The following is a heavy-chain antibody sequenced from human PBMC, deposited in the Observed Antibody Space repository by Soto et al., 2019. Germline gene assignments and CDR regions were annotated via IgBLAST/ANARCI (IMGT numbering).Heavy chain of an antibody. J-gene: IGHJ4*02. CDR3: ARPIRYYDVWRDYPPFDY. CDR1: GGSFSSYA. Sequence: QVQLVQSGAEVKKPGSSVKVSCKAPGGSFSSYAINWVRQAPGQGLEWMGGIIPMSATRTYAQKFQDRVTITADESSTTVYMELSSLQSDDTAVYYCARPIRYYDVWRDYPPFDYWGQGTLVTVSS. D-gene: IGHD3-3*01. V-gene: IGHV1-69*01. CDR2: IIPMSATR.